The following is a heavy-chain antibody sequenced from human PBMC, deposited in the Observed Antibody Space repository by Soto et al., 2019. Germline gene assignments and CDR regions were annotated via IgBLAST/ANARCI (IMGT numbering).Heavy chain of an antibody. CDR3: ARDRGATVTIDYYFDY. CDR1: GFTFSSYS. V-gene: IGHV3-48*01. CDR2: ISSSSSTI. D-gene: IGHD4-4*01. J-gene: IGHJ4*02. Sequence: GGSLRLSSAASGFTFSSYSMNWVRQAPGKGLEWVSYISSSSSTIYYADSVKGRFTISRDNAKNSLYLQMNSLRAEDTAVYYCARDRGATVTIDYYFDYWGQGTLVTVSS.